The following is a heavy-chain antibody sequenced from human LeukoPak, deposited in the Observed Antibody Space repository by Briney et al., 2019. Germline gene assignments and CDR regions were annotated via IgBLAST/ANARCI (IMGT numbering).Heavy chain of an antibody. D-gene: IGHD2-15*01. CDR2: IYYSGST. Sequence: SETLSLTCTVSGGSISSGDYYWSWIRQPPGKGLEWIGYIYYSGSTHYNPSLKSRVTISADTSKNQFSLKLSSVTAADTAVYYCARAVAATTTDWFDPWGQGTLVTVSS. J-gene: IGHJ5*02. CDR3: ARAVAATTTDWFDP. CDR1: GGSISSGDYY. V-gene: IGHV4-30-4*01.